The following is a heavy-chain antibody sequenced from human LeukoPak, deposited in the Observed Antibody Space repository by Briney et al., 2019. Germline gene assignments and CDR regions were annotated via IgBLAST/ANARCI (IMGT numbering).Heavy chain of an antibody. V-gene: IGHV3-7*01. CDR3: ATYTHWVAGDV. CDR1: GFTFSESW. D-gene: IGHD3-16*01. J-gene: IGHJ6*02. Sequence: GGSLRLSCAASGFTFSESWMRWVRQAPGKGLEWVANMNQDGSEKDYVDSVKGRFTISRDNARESLYLQMSSLRAEDTAVYYCATYTHWVAGDVWGHGTTVTVSS. CDR2: MNQDGSEK.